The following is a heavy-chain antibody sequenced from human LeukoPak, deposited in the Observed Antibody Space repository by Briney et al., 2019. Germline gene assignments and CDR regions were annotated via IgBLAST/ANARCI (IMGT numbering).Heavy chain of an antibody. CDR1: GGSISSSSYY. J-gene: IGHJ4*02. CDR2: IYYSGST. CDR3: ARESVTNSIGY. Sequence: SETLSLTCTVSGGSISSSSYYWGWIRQPPGKGLEWIGSIYYSGSTYYNPSLKSRVTISVDTSKNQFSLKLSSVTAADTAVYYCARESVTNSIGYWGQGTLVTVSS. D-gene: IGHD4-17*01. V-gene: IGHV4-39*07.